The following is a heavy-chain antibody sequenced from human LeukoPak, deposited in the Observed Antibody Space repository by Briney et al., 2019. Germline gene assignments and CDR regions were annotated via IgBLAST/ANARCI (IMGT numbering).Heavy chain of an antibody. J-gene: IGHJ4*02. V-gene: IGHV3-7*01. CDR3: ARDQHRRYYGSGSGPTDY. CDR1: GFTFSSYS. D-gene: IGHD3-10*01. Sequence: PGGSLRPSCAASGFTFSSYSMNWVRQAPGKGLEWVANIKQDGSEKYYVDSVKGRFTISRDNAKNSLYLQMNSLRAEDTAVYYCARDQHRRYYGSGSGPTDYWGQGTLVTVSS. CDR2: IKQDGSEK.